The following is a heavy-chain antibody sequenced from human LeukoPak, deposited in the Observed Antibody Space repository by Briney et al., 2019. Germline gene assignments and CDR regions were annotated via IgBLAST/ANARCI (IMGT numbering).Heavy chain of an antibody. CDR1: GGSITSSNYY. CDR3: VYYYGSGSVEY. J-gene: IGHJ4*02. D-gene: IGHD3-10*01. Sequence: PSETLSLTCTVSGGSITSSNYYWGWIRQPPGKGLEWIGSFYYSGSTNYNPSLKSRVTISVDTSKNQFSLKLSSVTAADTAVYYCVYYYGSGSVEYWGQGTLVTVSS. V-gene: IGHV4-39*01. CDR2: FYYSGST.